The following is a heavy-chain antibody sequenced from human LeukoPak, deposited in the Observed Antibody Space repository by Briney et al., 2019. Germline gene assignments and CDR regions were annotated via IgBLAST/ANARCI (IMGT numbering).Heavy chain of an antibody. V-gene: IGHV3-23*01. J-gene: IGHJ4*02. CDR3: ARSRYSSSYLKY. CDR2: ISGSGGST. D-gene: IGHD6-13*01. CDR1: GFTFSSYA. Sequence: GGSLRLSCTASGFTFSSYAMSWVRQAPGKGLEWVSAISGSGGSTYYADSVKGRFTISRDNSKNTLYLQMNSLRAEDTAVYYCARSRYSSSYLKYWGQGTLVTVSS.